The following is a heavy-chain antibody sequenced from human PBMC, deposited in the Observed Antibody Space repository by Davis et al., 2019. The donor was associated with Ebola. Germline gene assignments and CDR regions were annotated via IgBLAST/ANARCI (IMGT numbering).Heavy chain of an antibody. Sequence: SVKVSCKASGGTFSSYAISWVRQAPGQGLEWMGGIIPIFGTANYAQKFQGRVTITADKSTSTAYMELSSLRSEDTAVYYCASRTTGTTLHAFDIWGQGTMVTVSS. CDR2: IIPIFGTA. CDR3: ASRTTGTTLHAFDI. D-gene: IGHD1-1*01. CDR1: GGTFSSYA. V-gene: IGHV1-69*06. J-gene: IGHJ3*02.